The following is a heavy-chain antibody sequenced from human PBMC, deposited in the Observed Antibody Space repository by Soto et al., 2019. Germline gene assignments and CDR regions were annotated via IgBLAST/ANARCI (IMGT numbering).Heavy chain of an antibody. J-gene: IGHJ5*02. CDR1: GLTFNRYW. CDR3: AREFCSGGNCYTYYFDP. Sequence: GGALRLSCAASGLTFNRYWMHWVRHAPGKGLVWVSHINTDGSNTNYADSVKGRFTISRDNAKSTLFLQMNSLRDEDTAVYYCAREFCSGGNCYTYYFDPWGQGIPVTVSS. V-gene: IGHV3-74*01. D-gene: IGHD2-15*01. CDR2: INTDGSNT.